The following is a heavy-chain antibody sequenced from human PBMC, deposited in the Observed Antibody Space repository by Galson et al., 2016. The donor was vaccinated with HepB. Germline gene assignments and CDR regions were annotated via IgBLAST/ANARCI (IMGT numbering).Heavy chain of an antibody. CDR1: GFTFSTYG. CDR2: IWYDGINK. Sequence: SLRLSCAASGFTFSTYGMHWVRQAPGKGLEWVAVIWYDGINKYYADSVKGRFTISRDNSKNTLYLHMNSLRAEDTALYYCVRDLDYWGQGTLVTVSS. J-gene: IGHJ4*02. V-gene: IGHV3-33*01. CDR3: VRDLDY.